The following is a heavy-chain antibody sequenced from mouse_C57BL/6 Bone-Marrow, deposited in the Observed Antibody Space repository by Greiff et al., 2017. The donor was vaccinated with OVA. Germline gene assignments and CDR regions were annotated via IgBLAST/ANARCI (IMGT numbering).Heavy chain of an antibody. CDR3: ARRGNYEAY. V-gene: IGHV5-6*01. J-gene: IGHJ3*01. D-gene: IGHD2-1*01. CDR1: GFTFSSYG. CDR2: ISSGGSYT. Sequence: EVQVVESGGDLVKPGGSLKLSCAASGFTFSSYGMSWVRQTPDKRLEWVATISSGGSYTYYPDSVKGRFTNSRDNAKNTLYLQMSSLKSEDTAMYYCARRGNYEAYWGQGTLVTVSA.